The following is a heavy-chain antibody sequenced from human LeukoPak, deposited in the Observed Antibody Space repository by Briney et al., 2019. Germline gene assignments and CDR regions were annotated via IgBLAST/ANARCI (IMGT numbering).Heavy chain of an antibody. V-gene: IGHV1-24*01. Sequence: APVKVSCKVSGYTLTELSMHWVRQAPGKGLEWMGGFDPEDGETIYAQKFQGRVTMTEDTSTDTAYMELSSLRSEDTAVYYCATDLYSGYDWGNPDFDYWGQGTLVTVSS. J-gene: IGHJ4*02. CDR2: FDPEDGET. D-gene: IGHD5-12*01. CDR1: GYTLTELS. CDR3: ATDLYSGYDWGNPDFDY.